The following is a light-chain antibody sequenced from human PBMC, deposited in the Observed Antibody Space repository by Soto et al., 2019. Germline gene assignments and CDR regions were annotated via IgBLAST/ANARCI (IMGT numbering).Light chain of an antibody. CDR2: DSC. Sequence: DIQMTQSPSTLSASVGDRVTITCRASQSISSWLAWYQQKPGKAPKLLTYDSCSLESGVPSRFSGSGSGTEFTLTISSLQPDAFATYYCQPYNSYPVTFGQGTKLEIK. CDR3: QPYNSYPVT. CDR1: QSISSW. J-gene: IGKJ2*01. V-gene: IGKV1-5*01.